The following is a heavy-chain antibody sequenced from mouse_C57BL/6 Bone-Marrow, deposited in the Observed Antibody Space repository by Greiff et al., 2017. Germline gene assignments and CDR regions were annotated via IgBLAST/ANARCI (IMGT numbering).Heavy chain of an antibody. J-gene: IGHJ4*01. CDR2: ISSGSSTI. CDR3: ATRRYYYAMDY. CDR1: GFTFSDYG. Sequence: EVKLVESGGGLVKPGGSLKLSCAASGFTFSDYGMHWVRQAPEKGLEWVAYISSGSSTIYYADTVKGRFTIPRDNAKNTLFLQMTSLRSEDTAMYYCATRRYYYAMDYWGQGTSVTVSS. V-gene: IGHV5-17*01.